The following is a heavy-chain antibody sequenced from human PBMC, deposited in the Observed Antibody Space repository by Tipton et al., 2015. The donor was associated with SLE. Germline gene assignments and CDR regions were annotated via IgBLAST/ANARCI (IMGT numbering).Heavy chain of an antibody. D-gene: IGHD1-26*01. Sequence: SLRLSCAASGFTLSSYAMHWVRQAPGKGPEWVAFIRFDGSNKYYADSVKGRFTISRDNSKNTLYLQMNSLRPDDTAVYYCAKGGGSYGSAFDIWGQGTMISVSS. CDR3: AKGGGSYGSAFDI. CDR1: GFTLSSYA. V-gene: IGHV3-30*02. CDR2: IRFDGSNK. J-gene: IGHJ3*02.